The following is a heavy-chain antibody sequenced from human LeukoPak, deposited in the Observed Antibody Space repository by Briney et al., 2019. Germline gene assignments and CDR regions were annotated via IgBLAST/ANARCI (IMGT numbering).Heavy chain of an antibody. CDR2: IYPGDPDA. J-gene: IGHJ4*02. V-gene: IGHV5-51*01. Sequence: GESLKIPCQSSGYNFTPYWIGWVRQMPGKGLEWMGIIYPGDPDARYSPYFLGQVTISADKSISTAYLQWSSLKTSDTAMYYCARQAGSWGSWGQGTLVTVSS. D-gene: IGHD6-19*01. CDR3: ARQAGSWGS. CDR1: GYNFTPYW.